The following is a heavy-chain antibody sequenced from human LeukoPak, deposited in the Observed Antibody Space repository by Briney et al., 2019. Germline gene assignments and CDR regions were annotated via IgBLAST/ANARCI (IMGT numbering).Heavy chain of an antibody. CDR2: ISGSGGST. V-gene: IGHV3-23*01. CDR3: AKDVRPGGKSLYFDY. Sequence: PGGSLRLSCAAARFTFSSYAMNWVRQAPGKGLEWVSGISGSGGSTYYADSVKGRFTISRDNSKNTLYLQMNSLRAEDTAVYYCAKDVRPGGKSLYFDYWGQGTLVTVSS. J-gene: IGHJ4*02. D-gene: IGHD2-15*01. CDR1: RFTFSSYA.